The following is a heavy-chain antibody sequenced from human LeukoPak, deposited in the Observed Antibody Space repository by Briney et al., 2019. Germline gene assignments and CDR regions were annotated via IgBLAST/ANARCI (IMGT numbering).Heavy chain of an antibody. V-gene: IGHV4-30-4*08. CDR1: GGSISSGDYY. D-gene: IGHD2-15*01. CDR2: IYYSGGT. Sequence: SETLSLTCTVSGGSISSGDYYWSWIRQPPGKGLEWIVYIYYSGGTYYNPSLKSRVTISVDTSKNQFSLKLSSVTAADTAVYYCARFPCSGGSCSYFDYWGQGTLVTVSS. CDR3: ARFPCSGGSCSYFDY. J-gene: IGHJ4*02.